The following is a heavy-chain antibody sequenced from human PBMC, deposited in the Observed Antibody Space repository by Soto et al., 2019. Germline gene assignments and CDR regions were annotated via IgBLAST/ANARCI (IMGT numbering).Heavy chain of an antibody. D-gene: IGHD6-19*01. Sequence: PGGSLRLSCAASGFTFSSYAMSWVRQAPGKGLEWVSAISGSGGSTYYADSVQGRFTISRDNSKNTLYLQMNSLRAEDTAVYYCAKVYRHMKIAVAGTDYFDYWGQGTLVTVSS. CDR2: ISGSGGST. J-gene: IGHJ4*02. CDR1: GFTFSSYA. CDR3: AKVYRHMKIAVAGTDYFDY. V-gene: IGHV3-23*01.